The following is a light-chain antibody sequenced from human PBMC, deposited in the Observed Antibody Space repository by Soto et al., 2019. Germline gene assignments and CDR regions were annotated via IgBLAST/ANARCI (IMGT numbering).Light chain of an antibody. CDR2: GAS. V-gene: IGKV3-15*01. CDR1: QSVSYN. J-gene: IGKJ1*01. CDR3: QQYNNWPPWT. Sequence: EIVMTQSPATLSVSPGERATLSCRASQSVSYNLAWYQQKPGQAPRLLIYGASTRATGIPARFSGSGSGTEFTLPISSLQSEDFAVYYCQQYNNWPPWTFGEGTKVDIK.